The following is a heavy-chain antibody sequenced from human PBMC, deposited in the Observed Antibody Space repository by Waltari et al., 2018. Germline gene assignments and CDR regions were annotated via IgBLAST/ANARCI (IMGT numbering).Heavy chain of an antibody. V-gene: IGHV3-33*01. CDR1: GFTFGSYG. CDR3: ARVGVRGVIANAFDI. Sequence: QVQLVESGVGVVQPGRSLRLSCAASGFTFGSYGMHWFRQSQGKGLDWVAVIWYDGSNKYYADSVKCRFTIYRDKYKNTMYLKMNSLRAEDTAVYYCARVGVRGVIANAFDIWGQGTMVTVSS. J-gene: IGHJ3*02. CDR2: IWYDGSNK. D-gene: IGHD3-10*01.